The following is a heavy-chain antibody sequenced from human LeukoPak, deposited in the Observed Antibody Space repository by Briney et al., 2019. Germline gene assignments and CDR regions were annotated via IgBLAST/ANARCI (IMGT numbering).Heavy chain of an antibody. CDR2: MNPNSGNT. CDR1: GYTFTSYD. J-gene: IGHJ5*02. CDR3: ARDAAGSRYWFDP. Sequence: ASVKVSCKASGYTFTSYDINWVRQAPGQGLEWMGWMNPNSGNTGYAQKFQGRVTMTRNTSISTAYMELSSLRSEDTAVYYCARDAAGSRYWFDPWGQGTLVTVSS. D-gene: IGHD6-13*01. V-gene: IGHV1-8*01.